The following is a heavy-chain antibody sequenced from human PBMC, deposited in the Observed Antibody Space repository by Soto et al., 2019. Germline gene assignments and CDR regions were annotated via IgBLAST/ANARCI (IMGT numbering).Heavy chain of an antibody. CDR3: ARDSVTTCDY. Sequence: GGSLRLSCAASGFTFSSYSMNWVRQAPGKGLEWVSSISSSSSYIYYADSVKGRFTTSRDNAKNSLYLQMNSLGAEDTAVYYCARDSVTTCDYWGQGTLVTVSS. CDR2: ISSSSSYI. V-gene: IGHV3-21*01. CDR1: GFTFSSYS. D-gene: IGHD4-17*01. J-gene: IGHJ4*02.